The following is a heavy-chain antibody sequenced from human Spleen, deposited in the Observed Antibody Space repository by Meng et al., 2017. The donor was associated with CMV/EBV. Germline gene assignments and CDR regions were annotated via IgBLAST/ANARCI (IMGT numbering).Heavy chain of an antibody. J-gene: IGHJ3*02. CDR3: ARYGTMVRGVIYAFDI. CDR1: GGSISSSSYY. Sequence: GSLRLSCTVSGGSISSSSYYWGWIRQPPGKGLEWIGSIYYSGSTYYNPSLKSRVTISVDTSKNQFSLKLSSVTAADMAVYYCARYGTMVRGVIYAFDIWGQGTMVTVSS. CDR2: IYYSGST. V-gene: IGHV4-39*01. D-gene: IGHD3-10*01.